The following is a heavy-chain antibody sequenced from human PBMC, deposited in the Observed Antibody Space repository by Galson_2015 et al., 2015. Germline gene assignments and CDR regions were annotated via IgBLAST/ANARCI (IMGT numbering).Heavy chain of an antibody. CDR3: ARGRTAVTTWYFDY. Sequence: SLRLSCAASGFTVSSNYMSWVRQAPGKGLEWVSVIYSGGSTYYADSVKGRFTISRDNSKNTLYLQMNSLRAEDTAVYYCARGRTAVTTWYFDYWGQGTLVTVSS. D-gene: IGHD4-17*01. CDR2: IYSGGST. CDR1: GFTVSSNY. V-gene: IGHV3-53*01. J-gene: IGHJ4*02.